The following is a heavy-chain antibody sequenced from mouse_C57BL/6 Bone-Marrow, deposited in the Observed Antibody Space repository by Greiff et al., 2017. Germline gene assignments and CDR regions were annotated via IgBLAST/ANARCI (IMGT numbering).Heavy chain of an antibody. J-gene: IGHJ4*01. D-gene: IGHD3-3*01. CDR2: ISSGGSYT. CDR3: ARHLGAMDY. CDR1: GFTFSSYG. Sequence: VQLKESGGDLVKPGGSLKLSCAASGFTFSSYGMSWVRQTPDKRLEWVATISSGGSYTYYPDSVKGRFTISRDNAKNTLYLQMSSLKSEDTAMYYCARHLGAMDYWGQGTSVTVSS. V-gene: IGHV5-6*01.